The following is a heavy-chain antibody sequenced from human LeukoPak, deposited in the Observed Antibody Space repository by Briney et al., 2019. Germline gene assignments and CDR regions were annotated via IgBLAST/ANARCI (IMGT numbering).Heavy chain of an antibody. J-gene: IGHJ4*02. V-gene: IGHV3-23*01. CDR3: AKGVVVAPDVTPFVY. D-gene: IGHD2-2*01. CDR1: GLTFNNYA. Sequence: GGSLRLSCAVSGLTFNNYAMSWVRQAPGKGLEWVSGISGRGASKYYADSVKGRFTISRDNSKNTLYLQMNSLRAEDTAVYYCAKGVVVAPDVTPFVYWGQGTLVTVSS. CDR2: ISGRGASK.